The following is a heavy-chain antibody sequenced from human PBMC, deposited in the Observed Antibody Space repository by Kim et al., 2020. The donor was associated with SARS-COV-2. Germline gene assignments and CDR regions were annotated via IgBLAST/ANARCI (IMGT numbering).Heavy chain of an antibody. CDR2: ITGSGART. V-gene: IGHV3-23*01. D-gene: IGHD2-15*01. CDR3: AKATALAAISKFDF. J-gene: IGHJ4*02. Sequence: GGSLRLSCATSGFTFSNYAMSWVRQAPGRGLEWVSSITGSGARTYYSDSVKGRFTFSRDNSKNTLYLEMNSLRAEDTAIYYCAKATALAAISKFDFWGQGTLVSVSS. CDR1: GFTFSNYA.